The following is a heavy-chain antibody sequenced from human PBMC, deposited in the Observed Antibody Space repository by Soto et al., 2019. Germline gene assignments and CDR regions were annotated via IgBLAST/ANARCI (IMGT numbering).Heavy chain of an antibody. CDR3: ARDPAIYSGKFDYGLDV. V-gene: IGHV3-48*03. Sequence: GGSPRLSCAVSGFTFSNYEMNWVRQAPGKGLEWVSYIGTSGRTIYYADSVRGRFTISRDNAKNSLYLQMNSLRAEDTAVYYCARDPAIYSGKFDYGLDVWGQGTTVTVSS. J-gene: IGHJ6*02. CDR2: IGTSGRTI. CDR1: GFTFSNYE. D-gene: IGHD4-4*01.